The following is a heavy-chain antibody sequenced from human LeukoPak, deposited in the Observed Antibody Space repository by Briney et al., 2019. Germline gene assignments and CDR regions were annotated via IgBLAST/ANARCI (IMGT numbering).Heavy chain of an antibody. CDR1: GYTFTTYY. J-gene: IGHJ6*03. CDR2: IIPIFGTA. D-gene: IGHD6-19*01. Sequence: SVKVSCKASGYTFTTYYVHWVRQAPGQGLEWMGGIIPIFGTANYAQKFQGRVTITADKSTSTAYMELSSLRSEDTAVYYCARGGSSGWYANYFYYYMDVWGKGTTVTVSS. V-gene: IGHV1-69*06. CDR3: ARGGSSGWYANYFYYYMDV.